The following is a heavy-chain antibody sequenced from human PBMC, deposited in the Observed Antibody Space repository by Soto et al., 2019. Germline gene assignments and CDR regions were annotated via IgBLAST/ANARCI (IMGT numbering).Heavy chain of an antibody. J-gene: IGHJ4*02. CDR3: ARTTSYDYFDY. CDR2: IYYSGST. D-gene: IGHD1-1*01. CDR1: GGSIRSGDYF. Sequence: QVQLQESGPGLVKPSQTLSLTCTVSGGSIRSGDYFWSWIRQPPGKGLEWIGYIYYSGSTHYNPSLRSRVSISVDTSKNQFSLKLTSVTAADTAVYYRARTTSYDYFDYWGQGTLVTVSS. V-gene: IGHV4-30-4*01.